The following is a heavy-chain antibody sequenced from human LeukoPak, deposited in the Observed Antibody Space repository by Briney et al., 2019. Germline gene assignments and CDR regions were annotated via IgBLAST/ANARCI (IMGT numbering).Heavy chain of an antibody. J-gene: IGHJ4*02. V-gene: IGHV4-4*02. CDR2: IYHSGST. CDR3: ARAPTGGDYVNYFDY. CDR1: GGSISSSNW. D-gene: IGHD4-17*01. Sequence: PSGTLSLTCAVSGGSISSSNWWSWVRQPPGKGLEWIGEIYHSGSTNYNPSLKSRVTISVDKSKNQFSLKLSSVTAADTAVYYCARAPTGGDYVNYFDYWGQGTLVTVSS.